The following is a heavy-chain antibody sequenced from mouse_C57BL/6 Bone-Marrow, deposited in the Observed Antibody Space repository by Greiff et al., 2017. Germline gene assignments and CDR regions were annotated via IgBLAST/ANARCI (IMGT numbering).Heavy chain of an antibody. CDR1: GYTFTSYW. CDR3: THYYGSSLYWYFDV. J-gene: IGHJ1*03. Sequence: EVQLQQSGTVLARPGASVKMSCKTSGYTFTSYWMHWVKQRPGQGLEWIGAIYPGNSDTSYNQKFKGKAKLTAVTSASTAYMELSSLTNEDSAVYYCTHYYGSSLYWYFDVWGTGTTVTVSS. V-gene: IGHV1-5*01. D-gene: IGHD1-1*01. CDR2: IYPGNSDT.